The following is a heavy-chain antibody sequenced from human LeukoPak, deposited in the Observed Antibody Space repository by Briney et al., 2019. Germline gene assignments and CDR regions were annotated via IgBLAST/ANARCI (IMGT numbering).Heavy chain of an antibody. D-gene: IGHD3-10*01. CDR1: GYSFTDYW. CDR3: ARSTSGSFDS. CDR2: IYPGDSDS. V-gene: IGHV5-51*01. Sequence: GESLQISCKASGYSFTDYWIGWVRQTPGKGLEWMAIIYPGDSDSRYTYSPSFQGQVTISADKSISTTYLQWSSLKASDTAMYYCARSTSGSFDSWGQGTPVTVSS. J-gene: IGHJ4*02.